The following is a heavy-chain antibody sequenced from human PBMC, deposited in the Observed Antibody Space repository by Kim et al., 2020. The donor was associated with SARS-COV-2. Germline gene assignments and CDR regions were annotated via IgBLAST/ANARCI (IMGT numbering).Heavy chain of an antibody. CDR1: GFNFNNYW. V-gene: IGHV3-7*03. CDR3: ARERPNHARKGERDTIWRY. Sequence: GGSLRLSCAASGFNFNNYWMSWVRQAPGKGLEWVSNIKEDGSEKYYVDSVKGRFTISRDNAKNSLYLQMNYLRADDTALYYCARERPNHARKGERDTIWRYWGQGTLVTVSS. CDR2: IKEDGSEK. D-gene: IGHD1-1*01. J-gene: IGHJ4*02.